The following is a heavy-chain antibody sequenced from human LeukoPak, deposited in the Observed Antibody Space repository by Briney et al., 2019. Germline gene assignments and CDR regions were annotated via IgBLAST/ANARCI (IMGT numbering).Heavy chain of an antibody. CDR1: GDSVSSNIAA. Sequence: SQTLSLTCAISGDSVSSNIAAWTWIRQSPSRGPEWLGRTYYRSKWYNEYAVSVKSRISINADTSKNQFSLQLNSVAPEDTAVYYCARDLGSYDYWGQGTLVTVSS. CDR2: TYYRSKWYN. D-gene: IGHD3-10*01. V-gene: IGHV6-1*01. CDR3: ARDLGSYDY. J-gene: IGHJ4*02.